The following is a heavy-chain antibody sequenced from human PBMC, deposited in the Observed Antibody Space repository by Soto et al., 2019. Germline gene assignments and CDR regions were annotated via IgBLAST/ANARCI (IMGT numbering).Heavy chain of an antibody. Sequence: GGSLILSCAASGFTFSDYYMSWIRQAPGKGLEWVSYISSSSSYTNYADSVKGRFTISRDNAKNSLYLQMNSLRAEDTAVYYCARGVLNRHSYGSDFDYWGQGTLVTVSS. V-gene: IGHV3-11*06. D-gene: IGHD5-18*01. CDR3: ARGVLNRHSYGSDFDY. J-gene: IGHJ4*02. CDR1: GFTFSDYY. CDR2: ISSSSSYT.